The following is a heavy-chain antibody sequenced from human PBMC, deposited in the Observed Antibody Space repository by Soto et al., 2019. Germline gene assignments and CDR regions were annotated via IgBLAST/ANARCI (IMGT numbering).Heavy chain of an antibody. V-gene: IGHV1-69*13. CDR1: GGTFSSYA. D-gene: IGHD3-16*02. Sequence: ASVKVSCKASGGTFSSYAISWVRQAPGQGLEWMGGIIPIFGTANYAQKFQGRVTITADESTSTAYMELSSLRSEDTAVYYCAREDITFGRVIVRRWLGPCGQGPLVTVSS. CDR2: IIPIFGTA. J-gene: IGHJ5*02. CDR3: AREDITFGRVIVRRWLGP.